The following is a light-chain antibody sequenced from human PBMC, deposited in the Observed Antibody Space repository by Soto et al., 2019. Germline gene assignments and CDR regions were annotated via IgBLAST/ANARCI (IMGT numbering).Light chain of an antibody. CDR3: QTWASGIWV. CDR1: SGHSSYA. J-gene: IGLJ3*02. CDR2: LNSDGSH. Sequence: QLVLTQSPSASASLGASVRLTCTLSSGHSSYAIAWHQQQPEKGPRYLMKLNSDGSHTTGDGIPDRFSGSSSGAERYLTISSLQSEDEADYYCQTWASGIWVFGGGTKLTVL. V-gene: IGLV4-69*01.